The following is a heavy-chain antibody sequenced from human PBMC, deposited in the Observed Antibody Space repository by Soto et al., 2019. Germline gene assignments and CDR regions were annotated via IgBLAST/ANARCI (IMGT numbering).Heavy chain of an antibody. D-gene: IGHD3-10*01. J-gene: IGHJ1*01. CDR1: GFSFDDYA. CDR2: ISWNSGTI. CDR3: ARDTPITIVRERTVPQRFQH. V-gene: IGHV3-9*01. Sequence: EVQLVESGGGLIQPGMSLRLSCAASGFSFDDYAMHWVRQVPGKGLEWITGISWNSGTIGYADSVKGRFTISRDNAKNSLYLQMNSLRAEDTAVYYCARDTPITIVRERTVPQRFQHWGQGTLVTVSS.